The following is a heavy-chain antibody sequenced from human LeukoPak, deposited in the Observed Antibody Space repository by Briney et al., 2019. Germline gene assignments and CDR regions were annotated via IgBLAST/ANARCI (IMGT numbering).Heavy chain of an antibody. CDR3: AREARGYDFWSGANDAFDI. J-gene: IGHJ3*02. CDR2: ISSSGSTI. V-gene: IGHV3-11*04. CDR1: GFTFSDYY. D-gene: IGHD3-3*01. Sequence: GGSLRLSCAASGFTFSDYYMSWIRQAPGKGLEWVSYISSSGSTIYYADSVKGRFTISRDNAKNSLYLQMNSLRAEDTAVYYCAREARGYDFWSGANDAFDIWGQGTIVTVSS.